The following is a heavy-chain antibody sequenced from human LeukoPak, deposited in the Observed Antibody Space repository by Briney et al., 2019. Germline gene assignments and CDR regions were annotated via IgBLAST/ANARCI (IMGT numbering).Heavy chain of an antibody. D-gene: IGHD3-22*01. Sequence: ASVKVSCKASGYTFSSYGVSWVRQAPGQGLEWMGWISGYSGNTNYAQKVQGRVTMTTDTSSGTAYLELRSLRFDDTAVYYCAREGDYYDSSGYYYNYWGQGTLVTVSS. CDR1: GYTFSSYG. CDR3: AREGDYYDSSGYYYNY. V-gene: IGHV1-18*01. J-gene: IGHJ4*02. CDR2: ISGYSGNT.